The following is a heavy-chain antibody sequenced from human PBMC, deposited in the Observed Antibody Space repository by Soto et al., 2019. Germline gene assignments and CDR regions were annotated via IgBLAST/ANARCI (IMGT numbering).Heavy chain of an antibody. CDR3: AKEKVRSGYYDSSGYYYYFDY. CDR1: GFAFSSYG. D-gene: IGHD3-22*01. CDR2: ISYDGSNK. J-gene: IGHJ4*02. V-gene: IGHV3-30*18. Sequence: GGSLRLSCAASGFAFSSYGMHWVRQAPGKGLECVAVISYDGSNKYYADSVKGRFTISRDNSKNTLYLQMNSLRAEDTAVYYCAKEKVRSGYYDSSGYYYYFDYWGQGTLVTVYS.